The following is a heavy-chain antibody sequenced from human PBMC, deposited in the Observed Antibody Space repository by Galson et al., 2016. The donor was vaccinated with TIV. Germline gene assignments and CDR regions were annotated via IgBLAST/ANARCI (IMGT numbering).Heavy chain of an antibody. CDR2: INHRGST. CDR3: ASPFPGGDDFGSAYYDAFDV. CDR1: GGSFNRYY. J-gene: IGHJ3*01. D-gene: IGHD3-3*01. Sequence: SETLSLTCEVYGGSFNRYYWTWIRQPPGKGLEWIGQINHRGSTKYNPSLNSRVTIPVDTSKNQFSLKMTSMTAADTAVYYCASPFPGGDDFGSAYYDAFDVWGQGTMVTV. V-gene: IGHV4-34*01.